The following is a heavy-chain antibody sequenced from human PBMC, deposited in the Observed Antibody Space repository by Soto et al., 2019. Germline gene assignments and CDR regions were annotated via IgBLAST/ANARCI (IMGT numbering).Heavy chain of an antibody. D-gene: IGHD3-3*01. CDR2: IQPRDSDT. CDR3: ARLFLVRSHYGMDV. CDR1: GYSFTAYW. J-gene: IGHJ6*02. V-gene: IGHV5-51*01. Sequence: GESLKISCSGSGYSFTAYWIDWVRQIPGKGLELMGIIQPRDSDTRYRPSFQGQVTISGDKSKSTAYLQWSSLKASDTAIYYCARLFLVRSHYGMDVWGQGTTVTVSS.